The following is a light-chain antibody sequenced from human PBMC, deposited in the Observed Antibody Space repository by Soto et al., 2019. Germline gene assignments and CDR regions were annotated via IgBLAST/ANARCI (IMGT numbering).Light chain of an antibody. CDR1: QSVSSSY. CDR2: GAS. J-gene: IGKJ1*01. CDR3: QQYGSSPRT. Sequence: EIMLTQSPGTLSLSPGERATLSCRASQSVSSSYLAWYQQKPGQAPRLLIYGASSRATGIPDRFSGSGSGTDFTLTTSRLEPEDFAVYYCQQYGSSPRTFGQGTKVDIK. V-gene: IGKV3-20*01.